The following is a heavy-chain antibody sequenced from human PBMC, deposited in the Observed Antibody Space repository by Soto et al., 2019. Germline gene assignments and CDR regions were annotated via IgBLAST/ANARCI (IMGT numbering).Heavy chain of an antibody. CDR2: ISSSSSYI. Sequence: EVQLVESGGGLVKPGGSLRLSCAASGLTFSSYSMNWVRQAPGKGLEWVSSISSSSSYIYYADSVKGRFTISRDNAKNSLYLQMNSLRAEDTAVYYCARDLGYYDSSGRRSAFDIWGQGTMVTVSS. CDR3: ARDLGYYDSSGRRSAFDI. CDR1: GLTFSSYS. D-gene: IGHD3-22*01. J-gene: IGHJ3*02. V-gene: IGHV3-21*01.